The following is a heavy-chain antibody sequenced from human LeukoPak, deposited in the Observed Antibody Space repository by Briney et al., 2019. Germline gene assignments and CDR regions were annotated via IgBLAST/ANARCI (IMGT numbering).Heavy chain of an antibody. CDR1: GFTVSNMY. CDR2: IYSGGST. D-gene: IGHD3-16*01. Sequence: TGGSLRLSCAASGFTVSNMYMSWVRQAPGKGLEWVSVIYSGGSTHYADSVKGRFTISRDNSKKTSYIQMNSLRAEDTAVYYCARAWGPYPYFDYWGQGTLVTVSS. V-gene: IGHV3-66*01. J-gene: IGHJ4*02. CDR3: ARAWGPYPYFDY.